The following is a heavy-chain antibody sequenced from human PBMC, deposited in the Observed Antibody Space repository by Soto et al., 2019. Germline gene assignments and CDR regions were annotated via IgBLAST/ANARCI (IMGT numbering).Heavy chain of an antibody. D-gene: IGHD7-27*01. CDR1: GFTFSSHV. V-gene: IGHV3-23*01. CDR2: ISGGGGTT. J-gene: IGHJ6*02. Sequence: EVQLLESGGGLVQPGGSLRLSCAASGFTFSSHVMNWVRQAPGKGLEWVAAISGGGGTTYYGDSVEGRFTMSRDNSKXXPSLHRDSLRAEDTAIYYCTRGPRALSPNAYGMDVGGQGTTVTVSS. CDR3: TRGPRALSPNAYGMDV.